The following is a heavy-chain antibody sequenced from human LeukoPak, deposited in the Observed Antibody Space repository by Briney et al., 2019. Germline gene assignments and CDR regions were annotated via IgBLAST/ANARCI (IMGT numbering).Heavy chain of an antibody. D-gene: IGHD3-16*02. J-gene: IGHJ5*02. CDR3: ARSRELSLHAYNWFDP. V-gene: IGHV1-69*13. Sequence: SVKVSCKASGGTFSSYAISWVRQAPGQGLEWMGGIILTFGTANYAQKFQGRVTITADESTSTAYMELSSLRSEDTAVYYCARSRELSLHAYNWFDPWGQGTLVTVSS. CDR2: IILTFGTA. CDR1: GGTFSSYA.